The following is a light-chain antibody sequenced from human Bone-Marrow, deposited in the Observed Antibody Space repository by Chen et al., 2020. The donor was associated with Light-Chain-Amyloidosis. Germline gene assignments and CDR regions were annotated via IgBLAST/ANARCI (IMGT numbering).Light chain of an antibody. CDR1: QSVSSY. CDR3: EQYYSTPPLT. V-gene: IGKV4-1*01. Sequence: EIVLTQSPATLSLSPGERATLPCRARQSVSSYLAWYQQKPGQPPKLLIYWASTRESGVPDRFSGSGSGTDFTLTISSLQAEDVAVYYCEQYYSTPPLTFGGGTKVEIK. CDR2: WAS. J-gene: IGKJ4*01.